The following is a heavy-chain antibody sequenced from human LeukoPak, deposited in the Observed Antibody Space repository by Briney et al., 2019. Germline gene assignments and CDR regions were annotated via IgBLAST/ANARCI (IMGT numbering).Heavy chain of an antibody. Sequence: GRSLRLSCAASGFTFSSYGMHWVRQAPGKGLEWVAVISYDGSNKYYADPVKGRFTISRDNSKNTLYLQMYSLRAEDTAVYYCARDSGGYYLDYWGQGTLVTVSS. CDR1: GFTFSSYG. V-gene: IGHV3-30*03. D-gene: IGHD3-22*01. CDR3: ARDSGGYYLDY. J-gene: IGHJ4*02. CDR2: ISYDGSNK.